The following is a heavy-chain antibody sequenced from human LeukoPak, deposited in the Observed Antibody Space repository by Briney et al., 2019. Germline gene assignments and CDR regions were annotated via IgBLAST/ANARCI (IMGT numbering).Heavy chain of an antibody. V-gene: IGHV3-11*06. D-gene: IGHD4-17*01. J-gene: IGHJ4*02. Sequence: GGSLRLSCAASGFTFSDYHMNWIRQAPGKGLEWVSSISSSSSYIYYADSVKGRFTISRDNAKNSLYLQMNTLRAEDTAVYYCARDRTTVTTFDYWGQGTLVTVSS. CDR1: GFTFSDYH. CDR2: ISSSSSYI. CDR3: ARDRTTVTTFDY.